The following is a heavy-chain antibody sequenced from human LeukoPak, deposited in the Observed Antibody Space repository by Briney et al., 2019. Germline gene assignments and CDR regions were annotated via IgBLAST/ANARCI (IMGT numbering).Heavy chain of an antibody. V-gene: IGHV3-64D*09. CDR3: RTPNLFDY. Sequence: GPSLRPSCAASGFTFSSYAMHSVRQAPGKGLEYVSASTSNGGSAFYADSVKGRLTISRDNSKNTLYLQMSSLRAEATAVYYCRTPNLFDYWGEGTLVTVSS. CDR1: GFTFSSYA. J-gene: IGHJ4*02. CDR2: STSNGGSA.